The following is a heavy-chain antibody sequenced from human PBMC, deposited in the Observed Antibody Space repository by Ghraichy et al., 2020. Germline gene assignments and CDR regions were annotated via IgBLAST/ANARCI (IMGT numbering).Heavy chain of an antibody. CDR1: GGSISSYY. J-gene: IGHJ4*02. Sequence: SETLSLTCTVSGGSISSYYWSWIRQPPGKGLEWIGYIYYSGSTYYNPSLKSRVTISVDTSKNQFSVKLSSVTAADTAVYFCARLIGAAGAFDYWGQATLVTVSS. V-gene: IGHV4-59*04. CDR2: IYYSGST. CDR3: ARLIGAAGAFDY. D-gene: IGHD6-13*01.